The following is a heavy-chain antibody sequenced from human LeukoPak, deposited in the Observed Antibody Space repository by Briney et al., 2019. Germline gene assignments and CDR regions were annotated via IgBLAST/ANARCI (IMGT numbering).Heavy chain of an antibody. CDR3: ARAGYYDSSLPALNWVDP. V-gene: IGHV4-39*01. CDR1: GGSISSSSYY. CDR2: FYYSGST. D-gene: IGHD3-22*01. J-gene: IGHJ5*02. Sequence: SETLSLTCPVSGGSISSSSYYWGWIRQPPGKGLEWIGSFYYSGSTYYNPSLKSRVTISVDTSKNQFTLKLSSVTAADTAVYYCARAGYYDSSLPALNWVDPWGQGTLVTVSS.